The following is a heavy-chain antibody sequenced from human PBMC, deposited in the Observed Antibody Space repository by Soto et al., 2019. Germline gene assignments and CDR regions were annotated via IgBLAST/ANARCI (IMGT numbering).Heavy chain of an antibody. CDR2: IYYSGST. J-gene: IGHJ4*02. CDR3: ARRGYSYGPFDY. CDR1: GGSISRSTYY. D-gene: IGHD5-18*01. V-gene: IGHV4-39*01. Sequence: SDTQSLSCTDSGGSISRSTYYWGCIRQPPGKGLEWIGSIYYSGSTYYNPSLKSRVTISVDTSKNQFSLKLSSVTAADTAVYYCARRGYSYGPFDYWGQGTLVTVS.